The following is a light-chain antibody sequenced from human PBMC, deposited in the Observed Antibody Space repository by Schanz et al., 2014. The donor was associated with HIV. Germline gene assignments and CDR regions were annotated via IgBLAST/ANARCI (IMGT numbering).Light chain of an antibody. Sequence: QSVLTQPPSASGSPGQSVTISCTGTSSDVGDYNYVSWYQQHPGTAPKIMIYEVSKRPSGVPDRFSGSKSGNTASLTVSGLQAEDEADYYCSSYISGNTWVFGGGTKLTV. CDR1: SSDVGDYNY. CDR2: EVS. V-gene: IGLV2-8*01. CDR3: SSYISGNTWV. J-gene: IGLJ3*02.